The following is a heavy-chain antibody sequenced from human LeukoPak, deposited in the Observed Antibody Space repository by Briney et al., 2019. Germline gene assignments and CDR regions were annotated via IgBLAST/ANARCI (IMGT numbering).Heavy chain of an antibody. CDR2: IIPILGIA. V-gene: IGHV1-69*04. D-gene: IGHD2-15*01. CDR3: ARSVCSGGSCQLDY. J-gene: IGHJ4*02. CDR1: GGTFSSYA. Sequence: ASVKVSCKASGGTFSSYAISWVRQAPGQGLEWMGRIIPILGIANYAQKFQGRVTITADKSTSTAYMELSSLRSEDTAVYYCARSVCSGGSCQLDYWGQGTLVTVSS.